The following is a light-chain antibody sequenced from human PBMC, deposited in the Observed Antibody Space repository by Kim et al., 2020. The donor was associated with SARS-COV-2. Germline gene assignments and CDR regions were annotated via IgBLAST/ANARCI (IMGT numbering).Light chain of an antibody. V-gene: IGLV2-23*02. CDR3: SSYGGTYYV. Sequence: PGQLITIFCNGTSRDIGRYSLVSWYQQHSGKVPKLIIFEVNKWPSGVSTRFSGSKSDNTASLTISGLLPEDEADYYCSSYGGTYYVFGSGTKVTVL. J-gene: IGLJ1*01. CDR1: SRDIGRYSL. CDR2: EVN.